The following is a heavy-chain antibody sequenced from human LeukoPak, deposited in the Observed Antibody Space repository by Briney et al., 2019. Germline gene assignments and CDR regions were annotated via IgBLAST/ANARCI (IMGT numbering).Heavy chain of an antibody. D-gene: IGHD3-9*01. Sequence: ASVKVSCKASGYTFTGYYMHWVRQAPGQGLEWMGWINPNSGGTNYAQKFQGRVTMTRNTSISTAYMELSSLRSEDTAVYYCARVLAGTNSHWFDPWGQGTLVTVSS. CDR1: GYTFTGYY. CDR3: ARVLAGTNSHWFDP. J-gene: IGHJ5*02. V-gene: IGHV1-2*02. CDR2: INPNSGGT.